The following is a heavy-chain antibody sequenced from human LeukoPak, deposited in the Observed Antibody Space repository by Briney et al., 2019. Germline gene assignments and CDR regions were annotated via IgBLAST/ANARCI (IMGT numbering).Heavy chain of an antibody. Sequence: GGSLRLSCAASGFTFDDYAMHWVRQAPGKGLEWVSLISGDGGSTYYADSVKGRFTISRDNSKNSLYLQMNSLRTEDTALYYCAKDFPSSYYYDSSGYYGWGQGTLVTVSS. J-gene: IGHJ4*02. CDR2: ISGDGGST. CDR1: GFTFDDYA. D-gene: IGHD3-22*01. CDR3: AKDFPSSYYYDSSGYYG. V-gene: IGHV3-43*02.